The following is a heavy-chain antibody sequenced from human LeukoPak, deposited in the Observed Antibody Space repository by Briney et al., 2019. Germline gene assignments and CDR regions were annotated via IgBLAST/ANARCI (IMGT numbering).Heavy chain of an antibody. V-gene: IGHV3-23*01. J-gene: IGHJ5*02. CDR3: AKERSGIVGATGNWFDP. CDR2: ISGSGGST. D-gene: IGHD1-26*01. CDR1: GFTFSSYG. Sequence: GGSLRLSCAASGFTFSSYGMSWVRQAPGKGLEWVSAISGSGGSTYYADSVKGRFTISRDNSKNTLYLQMNSLRAEDTAVYYCAKERSGIVGATGNWFDPWGQGTLVTVSS.